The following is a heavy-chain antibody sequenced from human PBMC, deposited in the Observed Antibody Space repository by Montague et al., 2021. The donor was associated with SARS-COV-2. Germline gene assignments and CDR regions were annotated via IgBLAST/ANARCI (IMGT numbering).Heavy chain of an antibody. J-gene: IGHJ6*03. CDR2: IYYSGST. CDR1: GGSISSYY. V-gene: IGHV4-59*12. D-gene: IGHD3-3*01. Sequence: SETLSLTCTVSGGSISSYYWSWIRQPPGKGLEWIGYIYYSGSTNXNPSLKSRVTMSVDTSKNQFSLKLSSVTAADTAVYYCAREGGITIFGVVIGSPYYYYMDVWGKGTTVTVSS. CDR3: AREGGITIFGVVIGSPYYYYMDV.